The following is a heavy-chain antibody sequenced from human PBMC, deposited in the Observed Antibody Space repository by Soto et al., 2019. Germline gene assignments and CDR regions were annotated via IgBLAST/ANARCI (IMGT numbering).Heavy chain of an antibody. D-gene: IGHD2-8*01. CDR2: INHSGST. Sequence: SETLSLTCAVYGGSFSGYYWSWIRQPPGKGLEWIGEINHSGSTNYNPSLKSRVTISVDTSKNQFSLKLSSVTAADTAVYYCARGSIFYCTNCVCNTPGVRYYYYYGMDVWGQETTVTVSS. V-gene: IGHV4-34*01. CDR3: ARGSIFYCTNCVCNTPGVRYYYYYGMDV. CDR1: GGSFSGYY. J-gene: IGHJ6*02.